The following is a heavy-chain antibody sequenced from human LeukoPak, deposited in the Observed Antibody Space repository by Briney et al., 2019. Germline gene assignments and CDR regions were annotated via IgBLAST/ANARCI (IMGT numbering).Heavy chain of an antibody. Sequence: GRPLRLSCAASGFTFSSFGMHWVRQAPGKGLEWVAVIPYDGNNEQYADSVKGRFTISRDNSKNTLYLQMNSLRAEDTAVYYCAKVDYDSSGYYGSVFDYWGQGTLVTVSS. V-gene: IGHV3-30*18. CDR2: IPYDGNNE. D-gene: IGHD3-22*01. CDR1: GFTFSSFG. CDR3: AKVDYDSSGYYGSVFDY. J-gene: IGHJ4*02.